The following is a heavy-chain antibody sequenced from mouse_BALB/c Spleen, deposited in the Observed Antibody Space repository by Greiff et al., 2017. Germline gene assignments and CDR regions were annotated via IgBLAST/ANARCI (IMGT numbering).Heavy chain of an antibody. CDR2: ISSGGSYT. V-gene: IGHV5-9-4*01. CDR1: GFTFSSYA. Sequence: DVKLVESGGGLVKPGGSLKLSCAASGFTFSSYAMSWVRQSPEKRLEWVAEISSGGSYTYYPDTVTGRFTISRDNAKNTLYLEMSSLRSEDTAMYYCAIYYGNYAMDYWGQGTSVTVSS. D-gene: IGHD2-1*01. J-gene: IGHJ4*01. CDR3: AIYYGNYAMDY.